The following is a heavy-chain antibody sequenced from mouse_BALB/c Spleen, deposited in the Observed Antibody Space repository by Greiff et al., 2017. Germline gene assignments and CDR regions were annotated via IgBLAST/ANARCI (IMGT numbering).Heavy chain of an antibody. V-gene: IGHV8-12*01. J-gene: IGHJ4*01. CDR1: GFSLSTSGMG. CDR3: ARRAHGSSYGAMDY. CDR2: IYWDDDK. Sequence: QVTLKESGPGILQPSQTLSLTCSFSGFSLSTSGMGVSWIRQPSGKGLEWLAHIYWDDDKRYNPSLKSRLTISKDTSRNQVFLKITSVDTADTATYYCARRAHGSSYGAMDYWGQGTSVTVSS. D-gene: IGHD1-1*01.